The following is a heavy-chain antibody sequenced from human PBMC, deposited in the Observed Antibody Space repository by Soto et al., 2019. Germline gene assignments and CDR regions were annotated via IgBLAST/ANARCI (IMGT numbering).Heavy chain of an antibody. Sequence: GASVKVSCKASGGTFSSYATSWVRQAPGQGLEWMGGIIPIFGTANYAQKFQGRVTITADESTSTAYMELSSLRSEDTAVYYCARGSPDPSMVEIDYWGQGTLVTVSS. CDR1: GGTFSSYA. D-gene: IGHD3-10*01. CDR2: IIPIFGTA. CDR3: ARGSPDPSMVEIDY. V-gene: IGHV1-69*13. J-gene: IGHJ4*02.